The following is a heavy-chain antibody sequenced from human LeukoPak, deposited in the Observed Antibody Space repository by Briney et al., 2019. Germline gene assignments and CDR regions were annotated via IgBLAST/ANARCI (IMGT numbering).Heavy chain of an antibody. V-gene: IGHV3-53*01. CDR3: ARDIPYGLSYFDY. D-gene: IGHD2-2*02. J-gene: IGHJ4*02. Sequence: GGSLRLSCAVSGFSVTNNYMSWVRQAPGKGLEWVSVFYVGGATYYADSVKGRFTISRDNSENTLYLQMNSLRAEDTAVYYCARDIPYGLSYFDYWGQGTLVTVSS. CDR2: FYVGGAT. CDR1: GFSVTNNY.